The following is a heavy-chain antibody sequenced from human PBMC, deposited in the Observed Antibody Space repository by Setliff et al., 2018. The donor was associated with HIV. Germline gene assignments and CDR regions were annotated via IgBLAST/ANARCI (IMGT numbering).Heavy chain of an antibody. Sequence: SLRLSCETSGFIFNDYAMHWVRQAPGKGLEWVSGITWNGGVMGYVDSTRGRFTISRDNVRNSLYLQMDSLTTDDTALYYCVKDDSTAGRYYYSIDVWGKGTMVTVSS. CDR2: ITWNGGVM. D-gene: IGHD6-19*01. J-gene: IGHJ6*04. CDR1: GFIFNDYA. CDR3: VKDDSTAGRYYYSIDV. V-gene: IGHV3-9*01.